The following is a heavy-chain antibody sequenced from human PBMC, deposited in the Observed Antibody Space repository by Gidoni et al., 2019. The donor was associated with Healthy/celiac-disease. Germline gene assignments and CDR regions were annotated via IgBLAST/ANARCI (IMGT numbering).Heavy chain of an antibody. CDR1: GFTFSSYA. J-gene: IGHJ4*02. V-gene: IGHV3-30-3*01. CDR2: ISYDGSNK. D-gene: IGHD5-18*01. Sequence: QVQLVASGGGVVQPGRSLRLSCAASGFTFSSYAMHWVRQAPGKGLEWVAVISYDGSNKYYADSVKGRFTISRDNSKNTLYLQMNSLRAEDTAVYYCARGEDTAMVFDYWGQGTLVTVSS. CDR3: ARGEDTAMVFDY.